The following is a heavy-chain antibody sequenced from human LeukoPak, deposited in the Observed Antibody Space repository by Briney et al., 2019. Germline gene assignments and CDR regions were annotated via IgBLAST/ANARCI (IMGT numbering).Heavy chain of an antibody. Sequence: SETLSLTCTVSGGSISSYYWSWIRQPPGKGLEWIGYIYYSGSTYYNPSLKSRVTISVDTSKNQFSLKLSSVTAADTAVYYCAGTYLYGSGSYDYYYYYGMDVWGQGTTVTVSS. V-gene: IGHV4-59*08. J-gene: IGHJ6*02. D-gene: IGHD3-10*01. CDR1: GGSISSYY. CDR3: AGTYLYGSGSYDYYYYYGMDV. CDR2: IYYSGST.